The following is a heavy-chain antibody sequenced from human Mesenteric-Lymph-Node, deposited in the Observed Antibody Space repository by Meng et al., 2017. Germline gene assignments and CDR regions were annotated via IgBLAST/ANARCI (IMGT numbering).Heavy chain of an antibody. CDR1: GGSISSYY. V-gene: IGHV4-59*12. CDR3: ARGPYCSSSFCYPREAFYYYYHGMDV. D-gene: IGHD2-2*01. J-gene: IGHJ6*02. Sequence: SETLSLTCTVSGGSISSYYWSWIRQPPGKGLEWIGYMYYTGSTNYNPSLKSRVTISLDTSKNQISLILTSVTAADTAVYYCARGPYCSSSFCYPREAFYYYYHGMDVWGQGTTVTVSS. CDR2: MYYTGST.